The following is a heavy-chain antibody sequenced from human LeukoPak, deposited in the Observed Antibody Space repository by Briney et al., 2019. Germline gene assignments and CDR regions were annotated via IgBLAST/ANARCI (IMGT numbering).Heavy chain of an antibody. Sequence: SVKVSCKASGGTFSSYAISWVRQAPGQGLEWMGRIIPILGIANYAQKFQGRVTITADKSTSIAYMELSSLRSEDTAVYYCARAQWERQIAGSYYYGMDVWGQGTTVTVSS. V-gene: IGHV1-69*04. CDR3: ARAQWERQIAGSYYYGMDV. J-gene: IGHJ6*02. D-gene: IGHD1-26*01. CDR1: GGTFSSYA. CDR2: IIPILGIA.